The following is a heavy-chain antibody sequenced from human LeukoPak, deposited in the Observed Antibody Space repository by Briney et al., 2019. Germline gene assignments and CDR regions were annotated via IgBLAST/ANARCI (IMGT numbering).Heavy chain of an antibody. J-gene: IGHJ4*02. V-gene: IGHV1-69*01. CDR1: GGTFSSYA. CDR2: IIPIFGTA. D-gene: IGHD3-10*01. Sequence: ASVKLSCKASGGTFSSYAISWVRQAPGQGLEWMGGIIPIFGTANYAQNLQGRVTITADESTSTAYMELSSLRTEDTAVYYCAREGSYGSGSWGIDYWGQGTLVTVSS. CDR3: AREGSYGSGSWGIDY.